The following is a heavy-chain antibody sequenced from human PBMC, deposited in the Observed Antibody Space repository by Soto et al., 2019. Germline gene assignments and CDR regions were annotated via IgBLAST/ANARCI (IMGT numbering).Heavy chain of an antibody. Sequence: EVQLLESGGGLVQPGGSLRLSCAASGFTFSSYAMSWVRQAPGKGLEWVSAISGSGGSTYYADSVKGRFTISRDNSXXTLYLXMNXXXAXXXXXXXXXXXXXXXXXXXXXXXYXGQGTLVTVSS. CDR3: XXXXXXXXXXXXXXXY. J-gene: IGHJ4*02. V-gene: IGHV3-23*01. CDR2: ISGSGGST. CDR1: GFTFSSYA.